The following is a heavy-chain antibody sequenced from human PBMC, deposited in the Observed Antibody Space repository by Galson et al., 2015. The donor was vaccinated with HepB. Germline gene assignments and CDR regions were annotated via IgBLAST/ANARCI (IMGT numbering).Heavy chain of an antibody. CDR3: ARDRGYSGYEEPNYYYYGMDV. CDR2: IKQDGSEK. Sequence: SLRLSCAASGFTFSSYWMSWVRQAPGKGLEWVANIKQDGSEKYYVDSVKGRFTISRDNAKNSLYLQMNSLRAEDTAVYYCARDRGYSGYEEPNYYYYGMDVWGQGTTVTVSS. J-gene: IGHJ6*02. V-gene: IGHV3-7*03. CDR1: GFTFSSYW. D-gene: IGHD5-12*01.